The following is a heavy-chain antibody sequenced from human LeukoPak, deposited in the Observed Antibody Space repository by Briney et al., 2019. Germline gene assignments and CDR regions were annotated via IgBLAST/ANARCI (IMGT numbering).Heavy chain of an antibody. V-gene: IGHV3-30*02. D-gene: IGHD3-10*01. J-gene: IGHJ3*02. Sequence: PGGSLRLSCAASGFTFSSYGMHWVRQAPGKGLEWVAFIRYDGSNKYYADSVKGRFTISRDNSKNTLYLQMNSLRAEDTAVYYCARDPPMSGYAFDIWGQGTMVTVSS. CDR2: IRYDGSNK. CDR1: GFTFSSYG. CDR3: ARDPPMSGYAFDI.